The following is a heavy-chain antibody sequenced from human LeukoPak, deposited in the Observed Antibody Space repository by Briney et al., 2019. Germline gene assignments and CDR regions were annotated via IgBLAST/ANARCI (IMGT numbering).Heavy chain of an antibody. Sequence: PGRSLRLSCAASGFTFSSYAMHWVRQAPGKGLEWVAVISYDGSNKYYADSVKGRFTISRDNSKNTLYLQMNSLRAEDTAVYYCATAGQQLEFDYWGQGTLVTVSS. D-gene: IGHD6-13*01. CDR2: ISYDGSNK. CDR3: ATAGQQLEFDY. V-gene: IGHV3-30-3*01. CDR1: GFTFSSYA. J-gene: IGHJ4*02.